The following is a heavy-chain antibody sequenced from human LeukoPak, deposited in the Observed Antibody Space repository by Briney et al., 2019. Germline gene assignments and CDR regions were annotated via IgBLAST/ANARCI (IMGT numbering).Heavy chain of an antibody. V-gene: IGHV4-39*01. Sequence: SETLSLTCTVSGGSISSSSYYWGWIRQPPGKGLEWIGSIYYSGSTYYNPSLKSRVTISVDTSKNQFSLKLSSVTAADTAVYYCARHPSSGYNSRPNWFDPWGQGTLVTVSS. CDR1: GGSISSSSYY. CDR3: ARHPSSGYNSRPNWFDP. D-gene: IGHD3-22*01. CDR2: IYYSGST. J-gene: IGHJ5*02.